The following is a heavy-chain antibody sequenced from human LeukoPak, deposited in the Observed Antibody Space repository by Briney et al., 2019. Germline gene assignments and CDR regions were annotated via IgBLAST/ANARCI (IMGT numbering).Heavy chain of an antibody. D-gene: IGHD6-13*01. J-gene: IGHJ4*02. CDR3: ARGAAAEVAYYFDY. CDR1: GFTFSSYS. CDR2: ISSSSSYI. V-gene: IGHV3-21*04. Sequence: GGSLRLSCAASGFTFSSYSMNWVRQAPGKGLEWVSSISSSSSYIYYADSVKGRFTISRDNAKNSLYLQMNSLRSEDTAVYYCARGAAAEVAYYFDYWGQGTLVTVSS.